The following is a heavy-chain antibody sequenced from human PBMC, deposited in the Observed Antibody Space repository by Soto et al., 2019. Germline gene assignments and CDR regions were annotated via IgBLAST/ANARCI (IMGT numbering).Heavy chain of an antibody. CDR2: IYYSGST. CDR1: GGSISSSSYY. J-gene: IGHJ6*02. Sequence: SETLSLTCTVSGGSISSSSYYWGWIRQPPGNGLEWIGSIYYSGSTYYNPSLKSRVTISVDTSKNQFSLKLSSVTAADTAVYYCARLGISYYYGMDVWGQGTTVTVSS. V-gene: IGHV4-39*01. D-gene: IGHD1-20*01. CDR3: ARLGISYYYGMDV.